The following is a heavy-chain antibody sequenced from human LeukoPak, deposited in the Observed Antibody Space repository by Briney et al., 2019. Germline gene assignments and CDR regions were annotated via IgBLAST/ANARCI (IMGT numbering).Heavy chain of an antibody. D-gene: IGHD3-22*01. CDR2: IIPIFGTA. Sequence: SVKVSCKASGGTFSSYAISWVRQAPGQGLEWMGRIIPIFGTANYAQKFQGRVTITTDESTSAAYMELSSLRSEDTAVYYCARDRYYDSSGYYYWGQGTLVTVSS. J-gene: IGHJ4*02. V-gene: IGHV1-69*05. CDR3: ARDRYYDSSGYYY. CDR1: GGTFSSYA.